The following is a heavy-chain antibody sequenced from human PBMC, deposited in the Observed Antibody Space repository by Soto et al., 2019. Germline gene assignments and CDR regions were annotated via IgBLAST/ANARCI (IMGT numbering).Heavy chain of an antibody. J-gene: IGHJ3*02. CDR2: LVPIFGIP. Sequence: GASVKASSKASGGTFGKYDINWVRQAPRQGLEWMGSLVPIFGIPNYAQKFQGRVTITVDTSKNQFALKLSSVTAAETAVYYCARHGITGSYYDAFDIWGQGTMVTVSS. CDR3: ARHGITGSYYDAFDI. D-gene: IGHD1-26*01. V-gene: IGHV1-69*04. CDR1: GGTFGKYD.